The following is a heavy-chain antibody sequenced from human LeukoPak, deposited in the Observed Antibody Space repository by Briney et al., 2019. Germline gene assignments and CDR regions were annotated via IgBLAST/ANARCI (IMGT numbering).Heavy chain of an antibody. J-gene: IGHJ3*02. D-gene: IGHD6-19*01. CDR3: ATIFIAVAGADAFDI. V-gene: IGHV3-23*01. CDR1: GFTLSSYA. CDR2: ISDTGNT. Sequence: GGSLRLSCAASGFTLSSYAMSWVRQAPGKGLEWVSAISDTGNTYHADSVKGRFTISRDNSKNTLYLQMNSLRAEDTAVYYCATIFIAVAGADAFDIWGQGTMVTVSS.